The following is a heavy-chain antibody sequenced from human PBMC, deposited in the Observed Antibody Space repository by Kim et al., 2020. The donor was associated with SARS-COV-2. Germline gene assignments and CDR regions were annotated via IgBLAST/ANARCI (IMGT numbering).Heavy chain of an antibody. CDR3: ARGAAAGTGYYYYYYMDD. Sequence: GGSLRLSCAASGFTFSSYDMHWVRQATGKGLEWVSAIGTAGDPYYPGSVKGRFTISRENAKNSLYLQMNSLRAGDTAVYYCARGAAAGTGYYYYYYMDDWGQGTMVTVSS. CDR2: IGTAGDP. V-gene: IGHV3-13*05. J-gene: IGHJ6*03. CDR1: GFTFSSYD. D-gene: IGHD6-13*01.